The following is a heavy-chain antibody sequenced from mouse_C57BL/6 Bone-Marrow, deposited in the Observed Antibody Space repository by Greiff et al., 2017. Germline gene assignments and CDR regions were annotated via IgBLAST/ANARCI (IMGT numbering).Heavy chain of an antibody. CDR2: ISSGGSYT. V-gene: IGHV5-6*01. J-gene: IGHJ1*03. D-gene: IGHD2-3*01. Sequence: EVQGVESGGDLVKPGGSLKLSCAASGFTFSSYGMSWVRQTPDKRLAWVATISSGGSYTYYPDSVKGRFTISRDNAKNTLYLQMSSLESEDTAMYYCARRGWLLRYWYFDFWGTGTTVTVSS. CDR1: GFTFSSYG. CDR3: ARRGWLLRYWYFDF.